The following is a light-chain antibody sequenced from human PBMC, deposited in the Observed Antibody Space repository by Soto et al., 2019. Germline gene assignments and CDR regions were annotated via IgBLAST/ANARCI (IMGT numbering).Light chain of an antibody. CDR1: HSVSRSY. V-gene: IGKV3-20*01. CDR3: QQYGSSPWT. CDR2: GTS. J-gene: IGKJ1*01. Sequence: ELVLTQSPGTLSLSPGERATLACSASHSVSRSYLAWYQQKPGQAPRLLIYGTSSRATGIPDRFSGSGSGTDFTLTINRLEPEDFVIYYCQQYGSSPWTFGQGTKVDIK.